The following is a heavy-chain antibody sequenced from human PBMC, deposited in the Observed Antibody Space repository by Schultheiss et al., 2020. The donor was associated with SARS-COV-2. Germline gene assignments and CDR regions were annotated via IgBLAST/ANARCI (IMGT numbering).Heavy chain of an antibody. CDR1: GGSFSGYY. Sequence: SETLSLTCAVYGGSFSGYYWSWIRQHPGKGLEWIGYIYYSGSTYYNPSLKSLVTISVDTSKNQFSLKLSSVTAADTAVYYCARGRYDFWSGYYPLDYWGQGTLVTVSS. V-gene: IGHV4-31*01. CDR2: IYYSGST. D-gene: IGHD3-3*01. CDR3: ARGRYDFWSGYYPLDY. J-gene: IGHJ4*02.